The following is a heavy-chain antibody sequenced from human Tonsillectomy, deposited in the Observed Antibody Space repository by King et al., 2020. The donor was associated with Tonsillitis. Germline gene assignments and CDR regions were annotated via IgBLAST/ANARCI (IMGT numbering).Heavy chain of an antibody. J-gene: IGHJ5*02. CDR2: ISSSSTYI. CDR1: GFTFSSYS. D-gene: IGHD4-23*01. V-gene: IGHV3-21*01. CDR3: ARTTVGNWFDP. Sequence: LVQSGGDLVKPGGSLRLSCAASGFTFSSYSMNWVRQAPGKGLEWVSSISSSSTYIYYADSLKGRFTISRDNAKNSLYLQMNSLRAEDTAVYYCARTTVGNWFDPWGQGTLVTVSS.